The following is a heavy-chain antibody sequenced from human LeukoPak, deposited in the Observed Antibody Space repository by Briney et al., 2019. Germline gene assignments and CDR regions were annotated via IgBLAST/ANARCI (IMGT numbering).Heavy chain of an antibody. CDR3: AKVRVVGASDAYDI. CDR1: GFTFSSYA. D-gene: IGHD1-26*01. V-gene: IGHV3-23*01. Sequence: GGSLRLSCAASGFTFSSYAINWVRQTPGKGLEWVSAISGTGGSTYYGDSVKGRFTISRDNSKNTLYLQMNSLRAEDTAVYYCAKVRVVGASDAYDIWGQGTMATVSS. J-gene: IGHJ3*02. CDR2: ISGTGGST.